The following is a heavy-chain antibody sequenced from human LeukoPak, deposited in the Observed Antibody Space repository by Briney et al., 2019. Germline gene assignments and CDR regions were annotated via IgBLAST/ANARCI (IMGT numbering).Heavy chain of an antibody. D-gene: IGHD4-17*01. CDR2: ISWNSGSI. Sequence: GGSLRLSCAASGFTFDDYAMHWVRQAPGKGLEGVSGISWNSGSIGYADSVKGRFTISRDNAKNSLYLQMNSLRAEDMALYYCAKGTTVTTVGAFDIWGQGTMVTVSS. CDR3: AKGTTVTTVGAFDI. V-gene: IGHV3-9*03. J-gene: IGHJ3*02. CDR1: GFTFDDYA.